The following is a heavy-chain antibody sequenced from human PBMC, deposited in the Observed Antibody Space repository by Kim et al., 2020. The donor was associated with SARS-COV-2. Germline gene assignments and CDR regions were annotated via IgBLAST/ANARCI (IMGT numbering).Heavy chain of an antibody. CDR1: GGSISSSSYH. D-gene: IGHD6-13*01. CDR3: ARHEGSSFTHFDY. Sequence: SETLSLTCTVSGGSISSSSYHWDWIRQPPGKGLEWIGSIYYSRSTYYNPTLKSRVTISVDTPKNEFSLKLSSVTAADTAVYYCARHEGSSFTHFDYCGQG. V-gene: IGHV4-39*01. J-gene: IGHJ4*02. CDR2: IYYSRST.